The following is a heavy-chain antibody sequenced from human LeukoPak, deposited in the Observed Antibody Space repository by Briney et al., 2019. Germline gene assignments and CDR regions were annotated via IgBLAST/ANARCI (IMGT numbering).Heavy chain of an antibody. CDR1: GFTFSDYY. Sequence: GGSLRLSCAASGFTFSDYYMSWIRQAPGKGLEWVSYISSSGSTIYYADSVKGRFTISSDNAKNSLYLQMNSLRAEDTAVYYCAREYCSGGSCYSAGDYWGQGTLVTVSS. D-gene: IGHD2-15*01. CDR3: AREYCSGGSCYSAGDY. J-gene: IGHJ4*02. CDR2: ISSSGSTI. V-gene: IGHV3-11*01.